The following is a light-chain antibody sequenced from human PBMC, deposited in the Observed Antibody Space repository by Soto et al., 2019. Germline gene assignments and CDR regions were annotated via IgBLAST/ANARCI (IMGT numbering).Light chain of an antibody. V-gene: IGLV1-40*01. CDR1: SSNIGAGYD. CDR2: HVS. CDR3: SSYGGFNNVL. Sequence: QSVLTQPPSVSGAPGQRVTISCTGSSSNIGAGYDVHWYQQRPGTVPKLLIHHVSRRPSGVPARFSGSKSGNTASLTVSGLQTEDEADYYCSSYGGFNNVLFGGGTQLTVL. J-gene: IGLJ7*01.